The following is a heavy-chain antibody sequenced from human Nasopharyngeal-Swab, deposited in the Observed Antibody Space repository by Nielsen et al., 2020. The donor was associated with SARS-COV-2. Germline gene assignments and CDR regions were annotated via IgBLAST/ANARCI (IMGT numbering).Heavy chain of an antibody. D-gene: IGHD3-3*01. CDR3: ASHYYDFWSGYSYYYYYYGMDV. CDR2: IYSGGSK. J-gene: IGHJ6*02. V-gene: IGHV3-53*05. Sequence: GESLKISCAASGFTVSSNYMSWVRQAPGKGLEWVSVIYSGGSKYYADSVKGRFTISRDNSKNTLYLQMNSLRAEDTAVYYCASHYYDFWSGYSYYYYYYGMDVWGQGTTVTVSS. CDR1: GFTVSSNY.